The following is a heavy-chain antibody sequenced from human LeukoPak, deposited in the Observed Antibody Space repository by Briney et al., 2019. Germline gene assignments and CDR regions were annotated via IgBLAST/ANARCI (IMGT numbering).Heavy chain of an antibody. CDR2: ISYDGSNK. D-gene: IGHD5-18*01. V-gene: IGHV3-30*18. J-gene: IGHJ4*02. CDR3: AKATQLWFLDY. Sequence: GGSLRLSCAASGFTFSSYGMHWVRQAPGKGLEWVAVISYDGSNKYYADSVKGRFTISRDNSKNTLYLQMNSLRAEDTAVYYCAKATQLWFLDYWGQGTLVTVSS. CDR1: GFTFSSYG.